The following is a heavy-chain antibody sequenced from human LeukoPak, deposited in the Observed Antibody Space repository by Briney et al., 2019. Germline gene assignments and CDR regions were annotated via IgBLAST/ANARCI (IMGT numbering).Heavy chain of an antibody. CDR1: GGSITNYY. J-gene: IGHJ4*02. Sequence: PSETLSLTCTVSGGSITNYYWSWIRQPPWKGLEYIGNIYYRGSTNYNPSLKSRVTISVDTSKNQFSLKLSSVTAADTAVYYCARHQVLYSSGWFDYWGQGTLVTVSS. V-gene: IGHV4-59*08. CDR3: ARHQVLYSSGWFDY. D-gene: IGHD6-19*01. CDR2: IYYRGST.